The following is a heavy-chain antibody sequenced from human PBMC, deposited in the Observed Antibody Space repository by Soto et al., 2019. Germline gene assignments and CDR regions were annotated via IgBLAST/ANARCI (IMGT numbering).Heavy chain of an antibody. V-gene: IGHV4-59*08. CDR2: IYYSGST. D-gene: IGHD1-1*01. J-gene: IGHJ4*02. CDR3: ATSYFGTGGFDY. CDR1: GGSISSYY. Sequence: PSETLSLTCTVSGGSISSYYWSWIRQPPGKGLEWIGYIYYSGSTNYNPSLKSRVTISVDTSKNQFSLKLSSVTAADTAVYYCATSYFGTGGFDYWGQGTLVTVSS.